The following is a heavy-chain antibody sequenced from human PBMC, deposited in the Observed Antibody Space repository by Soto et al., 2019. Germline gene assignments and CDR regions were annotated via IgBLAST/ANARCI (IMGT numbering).Heavy chain of an antibody. Sequence: PSETLSLTCAVYGGSFSGYYWSWIRQPPGKGLEWIGEINHSGSTNYNPSLKSRVTISVDTSKNQFSLKLSSVTAADTAVYYCARDQTVVDYYYYGMDVWGQGTTVTVSS. CDR3: ARDQTVVDYYYYGMDV. J-gene: IGHJ6*02. CDR2: INHSGST. D-gene: IGHD2-15*01. CDR1: GGSFSGYY. V-gene: IGHV4-34*01.